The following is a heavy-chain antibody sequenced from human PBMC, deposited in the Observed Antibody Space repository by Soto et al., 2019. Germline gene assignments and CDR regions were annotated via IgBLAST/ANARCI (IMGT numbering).Heavy chain of an antibody. Sequence: QVQLVQSGAEVKKPGASVKVSCKASGYSFTSYDINWVRQAPGQGLEWMGWMNPNSGITGYAQKFRGRVTMTRDTSLKTAYMELSSLRSDDTAVYYCARGFYFYLHNPGGNWGQGTLVTVSS. CDR2: MNPNSGIT. D-gene: IGHD3-3*01. CDR1: GYSFTSYD. CDR3: ARGFYFYLHNPGGN. J-gene: IGHJ4*02. V-gene: IGHV1-8*01.